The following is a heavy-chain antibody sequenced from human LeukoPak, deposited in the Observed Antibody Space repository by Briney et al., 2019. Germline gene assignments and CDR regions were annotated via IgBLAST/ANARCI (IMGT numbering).Heavy chain of an antibody. V-gene: IGHV1-69*13. Sequence: ASVKVSCKASGGTFSNYAISWVRQAPGQGLEWMGGIIPIFGTANYAQKFQGRVTITADESTSTAYMELSSLRSEDTAVYYCARDSPYCSSTSCPWGYWGQGTLVTVSS. CDR2: IIPIFGTA. CDR3: ARDSPYCSSTSCPWGY. CDR1: GGTFSNYA. D-gene: IGHD2-2*01. J-gene: IGHJ4*02.